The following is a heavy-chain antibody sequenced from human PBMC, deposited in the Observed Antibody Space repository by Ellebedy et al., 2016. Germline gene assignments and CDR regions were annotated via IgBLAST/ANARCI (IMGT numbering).Heavy chain of an antibody. CDR3: AREKRPTVDSRLIYWYFDL. CDR1: GGSISSYY. J-gene: IGHJ2*01. D-gene: IGHD4-11*01. CDR2: IYYSGST. V-gene: IGHV4-59*01. Sequence: SETLSLTYTVSGGSISSYYWSWIRQPPGKGLEWIGYIYYSGSTNYNPSLKSRVTISVDTSKNQFSLKLSSVTAADTAVYYCAREKRPTVDSRLIYWYFDLWGRGTLVTVSS.